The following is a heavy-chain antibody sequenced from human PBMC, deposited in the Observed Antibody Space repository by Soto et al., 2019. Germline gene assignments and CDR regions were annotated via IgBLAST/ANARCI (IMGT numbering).Heavy chain of an antibody. Sequence: GGSLRLSCAASGLTVSSNYMGRVRQAPGTGLEWVSLIYGGDDTYYADSVKGRFTISRDNSKNTLYLQMNSLRVEDTAVYYCARRGYEYESSGYYPLFDYWGQGILVTVS. CDR3: ARRGYEYESSGYYPLFDY. D-gene: IGHD3-22*01. V-gene: IGHV3-53*01. CDR1: GLTVSSNY. CDR2: IYGGDDT. J-gene: IGHJ4*02.